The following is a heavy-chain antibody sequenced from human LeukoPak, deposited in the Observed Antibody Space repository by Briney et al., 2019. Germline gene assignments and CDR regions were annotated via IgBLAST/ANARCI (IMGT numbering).Heavy chain of an antibody. Sequence: GGSLRLSCAASGFTFNNAWVSWVRRAPGKGLEWVGRIKSITDGGTTDYAAPVKGRFTVSRDDSKNTLYLQMNSLKTEDTAVYYCTTISLEWELQKCRPDYWGQGTLVTVSS. CDR2: IKSITDGGTT. CDR1: GFTFNNAW. CDR3: TTISLEWELQKCRPDY. V-gene: IGHV3-15*01. D-gene: IGHD1-26*01. J-gene: IGHJ4*02.